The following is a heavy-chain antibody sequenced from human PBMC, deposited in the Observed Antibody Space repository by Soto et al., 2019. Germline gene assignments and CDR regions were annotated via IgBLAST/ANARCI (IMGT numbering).Heavy chain of an antibody. CDR1: GFTFSSYA. V-gene: IGHV3-30-3*01. CDR2: ISYDGSNK. D-gene: IGHD3-10*01. CDR3: ARDSVTMVRGVIGY. Sequence: QVQLVESGGGVVQPGRSLRLSCAASGFTFSSYAMHWVRQAPGKGLEWVAVISYDGSNKYYADSVKGRFTISRDNSKNTLYLQMNSLRAEDTAVYYCARDSVTMVRGVIGYWGQATLVTVSS. J-gene: IGHJ4*02.